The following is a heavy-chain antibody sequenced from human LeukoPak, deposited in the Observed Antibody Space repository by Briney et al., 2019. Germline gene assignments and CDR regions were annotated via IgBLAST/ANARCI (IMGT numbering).Heavy chain of an antibody. D-gene: IGHD3-22*01. J-gene: IGHJ4*02. V-gene: IGHV4-34*01. CDR2: INHSGST. CDR1: GGSFSGYY. Sequence: TSETLSLTCAVYGGSFSGYYWSWIRQPPGKGLEWIGEINHSGSTNYNPSLKSRVTISVDTSKSQFSLKLSPVTAADTAVYYCARRSATMTYSRGLDYWGQGTLVTVSS. CDR3: ARRSATMTYSRGLDY.